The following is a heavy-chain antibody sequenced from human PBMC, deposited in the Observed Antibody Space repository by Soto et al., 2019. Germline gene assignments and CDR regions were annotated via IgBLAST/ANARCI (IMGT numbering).Heavy chain of an antibody. Sequence: GASVKVSCKVSGATFSRYAISWLRQAPEQGLEWMGGIIPIFGTANYAQKFQGRVTITADESTSTAYMELSSLRSEDTAVYYCARTATTYYYYYYGMDVWGQGTTVTVSS. CDR2: IIPIFGTA. V-gene: IGHV1-69*13. J-gene: IGHJ6*02. CDR1: GATFSRYA. CDR3: ARTATTYYYYYYGMDV. D-gene: IGHD2-15*01.